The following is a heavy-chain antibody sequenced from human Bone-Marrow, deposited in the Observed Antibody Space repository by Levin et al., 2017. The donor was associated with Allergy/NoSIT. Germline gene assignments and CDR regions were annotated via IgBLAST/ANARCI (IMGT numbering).Heavy chain of an antibody. Sequence: GESLKISCKGSGYRFSDYWIGWVRQMPGKGLEWMGIIFPGDSDTTYSPSFQGHVTISADKSISTANLQWSSLKASDTAIYYCARREVGADEANAFDIWGQGTMVTISS. CDR1: GYRFSDYW. J-gene: IGHJ3*02. V-gene: IGHV5-51*01. CDR2: IFPGDSDT. D-gene: IGHD1-26*01. CDR3: ARREVGADEANAFDI.